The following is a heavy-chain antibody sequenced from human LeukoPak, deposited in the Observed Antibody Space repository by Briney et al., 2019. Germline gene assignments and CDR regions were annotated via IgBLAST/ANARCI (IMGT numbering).Heavy chain of an antibody. Sequence: GGSLRLSCAASGFTFGTYGMHWVRQAPGEGLEWVAYIRHDESRTFYADSVKGRFTISRDNAKNSLYLQMNSLRAEDTAVYYCARAAAGTYYFDYWGQGTLVTVSS. CDR3: ARAAAGTYYFDY. J-gene: IGHJ4*02. V-gene: IGHV3-30*02. CDR2: IRHDESRT. CDR1: GFTFGTYG. D-gene: IGHD6-13*01.